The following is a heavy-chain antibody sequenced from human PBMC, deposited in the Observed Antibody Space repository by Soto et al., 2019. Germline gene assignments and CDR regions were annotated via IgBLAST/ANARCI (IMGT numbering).Heavy chain of an antibody. Sequence: QVQLVESGGGVVQPGRSLRLSCAASGFTFSSYGMHWVRQAPGKGLEWVAVISYDGSNKYYADSVKGRFTISRDNSKNTLYLQMNSLRAEDTAVYYCAKDWALLGALDYWGQGTLVTVSS. CDR3: AKDWALLGALDY. CDR1: GFTFSSYG. V-gene: IGHV3-30*18. J-gene: IGHJ4*02. CDR2: ISYDGSNK. D-gene: IGHD1-26*01.